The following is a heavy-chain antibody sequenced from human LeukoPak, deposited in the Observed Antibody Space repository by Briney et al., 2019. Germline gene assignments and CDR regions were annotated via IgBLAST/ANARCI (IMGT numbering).Heavy chain of an antibody. Sequence: GGSLRLSCAASGFTVSSNYMSWVRQAPGKGLEWVSVIYSGGSTYYADSVKGRFTISRDNAKNSLYLQMNSLRAEDTAVYYCASQPAFDYWGQGTLVTVSS. CDR2: IYSGGST. V-gene: IGHV3-53*01. CDR1: GFTVSSNY. CDR3: ASQPAFDY. J-gene: IGHJ4*02.